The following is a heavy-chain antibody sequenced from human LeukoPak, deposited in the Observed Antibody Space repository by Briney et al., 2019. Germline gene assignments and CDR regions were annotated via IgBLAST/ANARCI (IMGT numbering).Heavy chain of an antibody. J-gene: IGHJ6*02. CDR1: GFTVSSNY. D-gene: IGHD3-10*01. V-gene: IGHV3-53*01. Sequence: GGSLRLSCAASGFTVSSNYMSWVRQAPGKGLDWGSVIYSGGSTYYADSVKGRFTISRDNSKNTLHLQMNSLRAEDTAVYYCARDEITMVRGVYYYYGMDVWGQGTTVTVSS. CDR3: ARDEITMVRGVYYYYGMDV. CDR2: IYSGGST.